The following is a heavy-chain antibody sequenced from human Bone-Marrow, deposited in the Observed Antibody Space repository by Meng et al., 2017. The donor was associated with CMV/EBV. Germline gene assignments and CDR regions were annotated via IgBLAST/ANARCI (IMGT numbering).Heavy chain of an antibody. CDR3: ARGGFEFECQLLYGGGYFDY. Sequence: ASVKVSCKASGYTFTSYGISWVRQAPGQGLEWMGWISAYNGNTNYAQKLQGRVTMTTDTSTSTAYMELRSLRSDDTAVYYCARGGFEFECQLLYGGGYFDYWGQGTLVTVSS. J-gene: IGHJ4*02. D-gene: IGHD2-2*02. CDR2: ISAYNGNT. V-gene: IGHV1-18*01. CDR1: GYTFTSYG.